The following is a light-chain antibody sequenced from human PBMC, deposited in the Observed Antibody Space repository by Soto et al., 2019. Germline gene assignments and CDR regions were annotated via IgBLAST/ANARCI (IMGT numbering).Light chain of an antibody. CDR3: ATWDDSLDGQVV. CDR2: SNN. J-gene: IGLJ2*01. CDR1: SSNIGSDT. V-gene: IGLV1-44*01. Sequence: QSLLTQPPSASGTPGQRVTISCSGSSSNIGSDTVNWYQQIPGTAPKLLIYSNNQRPSGVPDRFSGSKSGTSASLAISGLQSEDEADYYCATWDDSLDGQVVFGGGTKLTVL.